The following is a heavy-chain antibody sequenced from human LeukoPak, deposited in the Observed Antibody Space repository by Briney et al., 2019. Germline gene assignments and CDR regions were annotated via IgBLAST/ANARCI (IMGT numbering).Heavy chain of an antibody. CDR2: ISGSGGST. Sequence: PGGSLRLSCAASGFTFSSYAMSWVRQAPGKGLEWVSAISGSGGSTYYADSVKGRSTISRDNSKNTLYLQMNSLKTEDTAVYYCTTSVLLWFGEFFDYWGQGTLVTVSS. V-gene: IGHV3-23*01. J-gene: IGHJ4*02. CDR3: TTSVLLWFGEFFDY. D-gene: IGHD3-10*01. CDR1: GFTFSSYA.